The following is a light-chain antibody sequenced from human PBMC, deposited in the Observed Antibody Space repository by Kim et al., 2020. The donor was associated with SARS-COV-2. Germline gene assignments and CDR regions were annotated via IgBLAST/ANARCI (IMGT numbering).Light chain of an antibody. CDR2: GAS. CDR3: QQYGSSPRA. CDR1: QSGSGSY. Sequence: LSPGERATLSWRASQSGSGSYLVLYQQKPGQAPRHLSYGASSRATGIPDRFSGRGSGTDFTRTISRLEPGDSAVYYCQQYGSSPRAFGQGTKLEI. V-gene: IGKV3-20*01. J-gene: IGKJ2*01.